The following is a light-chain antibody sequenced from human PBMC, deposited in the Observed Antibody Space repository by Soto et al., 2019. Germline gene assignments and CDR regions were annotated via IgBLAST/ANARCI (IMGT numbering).Light chain of an antibody. CDR3: QSLGTGIQV. Sequence: QSVLTQSPSASTSLGASVKLTCTLSSGDSTYAIAWHQQQSGKGPRFLMKINYDGTHSKGDGFYDRFSGSSSGAERHLTIYSLQSEDEADYYCQSLGTGIQVFGGGTKLTVL. CDR2: INYDGTH. J-gene: IGLJ3*02. CDR1: SGDSTYA. V-gene: IGLV4-69*01.